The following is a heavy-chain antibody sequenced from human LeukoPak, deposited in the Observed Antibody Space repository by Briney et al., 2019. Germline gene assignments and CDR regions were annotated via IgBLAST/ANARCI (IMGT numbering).Heavy chain of an antibody. Sequence: GGSLRLSCAASGFTFSTYAIHWVRQAPGKGLEWLAVISDDGSNKYYADSVKGRFTISRGNSKNTLYLQMNSLRVEDTAMYYCAREDCSSTSCYRFFDYWGQGTLVTVSS. V-gene: IGHV3-30-3*01. CDR2: ISDDGSNK. D-gene: IGHD2-2*02. J-gene: IGHJ4*02. CDR1: GFTFSTYA. CDR3: AREDCSSTSCYRFFDY.